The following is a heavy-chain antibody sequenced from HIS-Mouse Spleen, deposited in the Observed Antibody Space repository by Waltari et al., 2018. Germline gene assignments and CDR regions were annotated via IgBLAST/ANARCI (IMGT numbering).Heavy chain of an antibody. D-gene: IGHD3-22*01. Sequence: EVQLVESGGGLVKPGGSLRLSCAASGFTFSNAWMSWVRQAPGKGLEWVGRIKSKTDGGTTDYAAPVKGRFTISRDDSKNTLYLQMNSLKTEDTAVYYCTTDTYYYDSRAGYWGQGTLVTVSS. CDR2: IKSKTDGGTT. J-gene: IGHJ4*02. CDR3: TTDTYYYDSRAGY. V-gene: IGHV3-15*01. CDR1: GFTFSNAW.